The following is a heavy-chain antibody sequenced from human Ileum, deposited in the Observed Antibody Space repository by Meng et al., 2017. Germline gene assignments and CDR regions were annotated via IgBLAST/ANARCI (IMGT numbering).Heavy chain of an antibody. D-gene: IGHD3-16*01. CDR1: VFTFSGTA. CDR3: TSLNYSENSESYTGY. Sequence: GVSLGLFCAVSVFTFSGTAMHCVRHASGKGLEWVGRIHTRRRGYATAYAASVNGRFTISRDDSTKTAYLQMNSLKTEDTAVYYCTSLNYSENSESYTGYWGQGTLVTVSS. V-gene: IGHV3-73*01. CDR2: IHTRRRGYAT. J-gene: IGHJ4*02.